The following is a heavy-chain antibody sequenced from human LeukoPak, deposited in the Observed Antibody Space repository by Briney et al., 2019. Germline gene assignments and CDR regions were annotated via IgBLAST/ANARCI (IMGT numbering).Heavy chain of an antibody. CDR3: ARGVYSDSSGYRYYFDY. J-gene: IGHJ4*02. D-gene: IGHD3-22*01. V-gene: IGHV4-34*01. CDR1: GGSLSGYY. CDR2: TNPGVST. Sequence: SETLSLTCAVSGGSLSGYYWSWIRRAPGKGLEWIGETNPGVSTSYNPSLKSRVTISVDRSKSHFSLNLNSVTAADTAVYFCARGVYSDSSGYRYYFDYWGQGTLVTVSS.